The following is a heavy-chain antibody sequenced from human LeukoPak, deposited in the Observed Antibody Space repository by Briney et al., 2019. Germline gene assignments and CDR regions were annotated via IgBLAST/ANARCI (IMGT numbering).Heavy chain of an antibody. CDR1: GGSISSGGYS. CDR3: ARVGRGYSYVFDY. D-gene: IGHD5-18*01. CDR2: IYHSGST. Sequence: SETLSLTCAVSGGSISSGGYSWSWIRQPPGKGLEWIGYIYHSGSTYYNPSLKSRVTISVDRSKNQFSLKLSSVTAADTAVYYCARVGRGYSYVFDYWGQGTLVTVSS. J-gene: IGHJ4*02. V-gene: IGHV4-30-2*01.